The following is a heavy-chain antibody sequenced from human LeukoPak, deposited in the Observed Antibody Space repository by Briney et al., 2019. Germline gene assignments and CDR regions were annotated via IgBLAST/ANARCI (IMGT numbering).Heavy chain of an antibody. CDR2: IYTSGST. V-gene: IGHV4-4*07. D-gene: IGHD3-22*01. J-gene: IGHJ3*02. CDR1: GGPISIYY. Sequence: SETLSLTCTVTGGPISIYYWSWIRQPAGKGLEWIGRIYTSGSTNYNPSLKSRVTMSVDTSKNQFSLKLSSVTAADTAVYYCARDPYYYDSSGYYYRDAFDIWGQGTMVTVSS. CDR3: ARDPYYYDSSGYYYRDAFDI.